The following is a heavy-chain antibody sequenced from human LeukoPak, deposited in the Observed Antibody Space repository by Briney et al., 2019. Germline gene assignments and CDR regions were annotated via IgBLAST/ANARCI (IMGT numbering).Heavy chain of an antibody. CDR2: IIPIFGIA. D-gene: IGHD3-22*01. CDR1: GGTFSSYA. J-gene: IGHJ5*02. V-gene: IGHV1-69*04. CDR3: ARDRREVYYYDSSGYNNWFDP. Sequence: SVKVSCKASGGTFSSYAISWVRQAPGQGLEWMGRIIPIFGIANYAQKFQGRVTITADKSTSTAYMELSSLRSEDTAVYYCARDRREVYYYDSSGYNNWFDPWGQGTLVTVSS.